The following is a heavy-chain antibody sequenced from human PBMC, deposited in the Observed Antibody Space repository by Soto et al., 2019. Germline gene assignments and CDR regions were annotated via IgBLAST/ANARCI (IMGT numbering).Heavy chain of an antibody. Sequence: EVQLVESGGGLIQPGGSLRLSCAASGFTVSSNYMSWVRQAPGKGLEWVYVIYSGGSTYYADSVKGRFTLSRDSSKNTLYLQINRLGAEDTAGYYCARDRDYWGEGSLVPVSS. V-gene: IGHV3-53*01. CDR3: ARDRDY. CDR2: IYSGGST. CDR1: GFTVSSNY. J-gene: IGHJ4*02.